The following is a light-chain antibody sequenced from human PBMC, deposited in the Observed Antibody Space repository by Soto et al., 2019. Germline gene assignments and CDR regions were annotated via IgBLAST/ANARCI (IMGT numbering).Light chain of an antibody. CDR1: QSVSNS. V-gene: IGKV3-11*01. Sequence: EIVLTQSPATLSLSPGERATLSCRASQSVSNSLAWYQQKPGQAPRLLIYDTSNRATGIPARFSGSGSGTDFTLTISSLEPEVFAIYYCQQRSNWPRTFGQGTRVELK. CDR3: QQRSNWPRT. J-gene: IGKJ1*01. CDR2: DTS.